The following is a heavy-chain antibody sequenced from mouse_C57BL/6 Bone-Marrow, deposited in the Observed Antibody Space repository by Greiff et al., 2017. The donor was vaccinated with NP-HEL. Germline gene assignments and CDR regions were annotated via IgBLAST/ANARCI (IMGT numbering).Heavy chain of an antibody. J-gene: IGHJ4*01. V-gene: IGHV14-2*01. CDR2: IDPEDGET. CDR3: AREDVYDGYAMDY. Sequence: EVKLQQSGAELVKPGASVKLSCTASGFNIKDYYMHWVKQRTEQGLEWIGRIDPEDGETKYAPKFQGKATITADTPSNTAYLRLSSLTSADTAVYYGAREDVYDGYAMDYWGQGTSVTVSS. CDR1: GFNIKDYY. D-gene: IGHD2-2*01.